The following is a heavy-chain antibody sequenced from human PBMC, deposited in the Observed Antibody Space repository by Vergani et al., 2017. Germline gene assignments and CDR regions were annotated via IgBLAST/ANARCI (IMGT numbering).Heavy chain of an antibody. V-gene: IGHV4-38-2*02. Sequence: QVQLQESGPRLVKPSETLSLTCTVSGYSISSGYYWGWIRQPPGKGLEWIGSIYHSGSTYYNPSLKSRVTISVDTSKNQFSLKLSSVTAADTAVYYCARPGTTDPWGQGTLVTVSS. CDR1: GYSISSGYY. D-gene: IGHD1-14*01. J-gene: IGHJ5*02. CDR2: IYHSGST. CDR3: ARPGTTDP.